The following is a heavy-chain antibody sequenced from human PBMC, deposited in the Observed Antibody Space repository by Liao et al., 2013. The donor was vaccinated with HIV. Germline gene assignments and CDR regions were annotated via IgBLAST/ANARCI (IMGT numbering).Heavy chain of an antibody. D-gene: IGHD6-19*01. CDR3: ARSRGLRPWQVHFDS. CDR2: IKNGGST. Sequence: QVQLQQWGAGLLRPSETLSLTCAVYGESFSGHYWSWIRRPPGKRLEWIGEIKNGGSTNYNPSLRSRVTISMDTSSVHLSLKLTSVTAADTAVYYCARSRGLRPWQVHFDSWGQGTLVTVSS. V-gene: IGHV4-34*02. CDR1: GESFSGHY. J-gene: IGHJ4*02.